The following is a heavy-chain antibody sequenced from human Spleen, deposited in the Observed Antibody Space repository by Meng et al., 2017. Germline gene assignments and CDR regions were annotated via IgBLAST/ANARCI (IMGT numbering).Heavy chain of an antibody. V-gene: IGHV3-23*01. Sequence: GESLKISCAASGFTFSSYAMSWVRQAPGKGLEWVSAISGSGGSTYYADSVKGRFTISRDNSKNTLYLQMNSLRAEDTAVYYCAKVGAYDILTGYFFDYWGQGTLVTVSS. CDR2: ISGSGGST. J-gene: IGHJ4*02. D-gene: IGHD3-9*01. CDR3: AKVGAYDILTGYFFDY. CDR1: GFTFSSYA.